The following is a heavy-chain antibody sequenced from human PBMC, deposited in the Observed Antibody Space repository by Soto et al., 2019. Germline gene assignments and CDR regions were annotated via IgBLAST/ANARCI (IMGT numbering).Heavy chain of an antibody. CDR3: ARVECRYCSGGNLDY. CDR2: INSDGSST. D-gene: IGHD2-15*01. V-gene: IGHV3-74*01. CDR1: GFTFSSYW. J-gene: IGHJ4*02. Sequence: EVQLVESGGGLVQPGGSPRLSCAASGFTFSSYWMHWVRQAPGKGLVWVSRINSDGSSTSYADSVKGRFTISRDNAKNTLYLQMNSLRAEDTAVYYCARVECRYCSGGNLDYWGQGTLVTVSS.